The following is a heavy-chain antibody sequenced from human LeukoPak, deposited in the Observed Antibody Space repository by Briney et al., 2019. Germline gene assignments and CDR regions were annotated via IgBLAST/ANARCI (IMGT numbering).Heavy chain of an antibody. J-gene: IGHJ5*02. CDR2: IIPILGIA. Sequence: ASVKVSCKASGGAISSYAISWVRQAPGQGLEWMGRIIPILGIANYAQKFQGRVTITADKSTSTAYMELSSLRSEDTAVYYCAREHYYGSGSYYGNWFDPWGQGTLVTVSS. CDR3: AREHYYGSGSYYGNWFDP. V-gene: IGHV1-69*04. D-gene: IGHD3-10*01. CDR1: GGAISSYA.